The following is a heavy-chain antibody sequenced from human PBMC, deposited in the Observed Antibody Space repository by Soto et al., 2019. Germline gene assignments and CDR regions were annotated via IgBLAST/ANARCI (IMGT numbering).Heavy chain of an antibody. J-gene: IGHJ4*02. D-gene: IGHD1-26*01. V-gene: IGHV3-23*01. CDR1: GFTFSSYA. CDR2: INEAGDDT. Sequence: EVQLLESGGGLVQPGGSLRLSCEASGFTFSSYAMKWVRQAPGKGLEWVSSINEAGDDTSYANSVRGRFTISRDNSKNTLNLQMNSLRAEDTATYSCAKPLAHGIVRGTGIDSWGQGTLVTVSS. CDR3: AKPLAHGIVRGTGIDS.